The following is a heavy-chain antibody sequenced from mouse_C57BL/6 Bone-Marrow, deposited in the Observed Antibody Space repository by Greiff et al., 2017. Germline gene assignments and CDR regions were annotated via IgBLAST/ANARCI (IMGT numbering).Heavy chain of an antibody. V-gene: IGHV1-64*01. CDR1: GYTFTSYC. Sequence: QVQLQQPGAELVKPGASVKLSCKASGYTFTSYCMHWVKQRPGQGLEWIGMIHPNTGSTNYNEKFKSKATLTVDKSSSTAYMQLSSLTSEDSAVXCCARRDYSNLFAYWGQGTLVTVSA. CDR2: IHPNTGST. J-gene: IGHJ3*01. CDR3: ARRDYSNLFAY. D-gene: IGHD2-5*01.